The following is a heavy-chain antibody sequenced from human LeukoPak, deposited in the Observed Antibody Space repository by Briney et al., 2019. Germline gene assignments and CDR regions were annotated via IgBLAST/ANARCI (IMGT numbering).Heavy chain of an antibody. D-gene: IGHD2-2*01. J-gene: IGHJ4*02. Sequence: PRGSLRLSCAASGFTFSSYTMSWVRQAPGKGLEWVSGVSGSGGNIHYADSVKGRFTISRDNSKNTLYLQMNSLRAEDTAVYYCAASLPNIVVVPATKGPFGYWGQGALVTVSS. CDR2: VSGSGGNI. CDR3: AASLPNIVVVPATKGPFGY. CDR1: GFTFSSYT. V-gene: IGHV3-23*01.